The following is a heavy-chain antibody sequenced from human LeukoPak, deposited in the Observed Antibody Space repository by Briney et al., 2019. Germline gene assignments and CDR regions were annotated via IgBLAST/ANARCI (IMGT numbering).Heavy chain of an antibody. J-gene: IGHJ4*02. D-gene: IGHD6-19*01. CDR2: ISGGGTST. CDR3: AKTFIAVANPIDY. Sequence: GGSLRLSCAASGFTFSSFAMSWVRQAPGKGLEWVSVISGGGTSTYYADSVKGRFTISKDNSRNTLYLQMNSLRAEDTAVYYCAKTFIAVANPIDYWGQGTLVTVSS. CDR1: GFTFSSFA. V-gene: IGHV3-23*01.